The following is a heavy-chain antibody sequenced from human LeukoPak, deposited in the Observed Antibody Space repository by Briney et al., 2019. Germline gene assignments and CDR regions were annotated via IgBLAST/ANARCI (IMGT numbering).Heavy chain of an antibody. CDR1: GGSFSGDY. CDR2: INHSEST. J-gene: IGHJ5*02. V-gene: IGHV4-34*01. D-gene: IGHD6-13*01. Sequence: PSETLSLTCAVYGGSFSGDYWSWIRQPPGKGLEWIGEINHSESTNYNPSLKSRVNISVDTSKTQFSLKLSSVTAADTAVYYCARGPYSSSWYQPNWFDPWGQGTLVTVSS. CDR3: ARGPYSSSWYQPNWFDP.